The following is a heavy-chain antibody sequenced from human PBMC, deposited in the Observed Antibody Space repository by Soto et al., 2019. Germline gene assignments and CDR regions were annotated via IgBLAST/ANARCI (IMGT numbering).Heavy chain of an antibody. J-gene: IGHJ4*02. Sequence: SLTCTVAGGSISSYYLIWIRQPAGKGLEWIGRIYTSGSTNYNPSLKSRVTMSVDTSKNQFSLKLSSVTAADTAVYYCARATIFGVVIYYFDYWGQGTLVTVSS. CDR1: GGSISSYY. CDR3: ARATIFGVVIYYFDY. CDR2: IYTSGST. D-gene: IGHD3-3*01. V-gene: IGHV4-4*07.